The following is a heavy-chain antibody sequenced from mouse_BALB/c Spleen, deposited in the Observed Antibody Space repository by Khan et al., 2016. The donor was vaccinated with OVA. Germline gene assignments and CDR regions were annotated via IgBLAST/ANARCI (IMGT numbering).Heavy chain of an antibody. CDR1: GFTFSDYY. D-gene: IGHD2-13*01. Sequence: EVELVESGGGLVKPGGSLKLSCAASGFTFSDYYMYWVRPTPGKRLEWVATISDGGRYTYYPDSVKGRFTISRDDAKNNLYLQMSSLKSEDTAMYYCARGYYGDPFAYWGQGTLVTVSA. CDR3: ARGYYGDPFAY. V-gene: IGHV5-4*02. CDR2: ISDGGRYT. J-gene: IGHJ3*01.